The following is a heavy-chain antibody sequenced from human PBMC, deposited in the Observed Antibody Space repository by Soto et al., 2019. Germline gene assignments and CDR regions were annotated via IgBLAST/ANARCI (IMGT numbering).Heavy chain of an antibody. V-gene: IGHV5-10-1*01. CDR1: GYSFTTFW. CDR2: LDPADSFT. CDR3: ARHLYDNRNYLDALDV. Sequence: RGESLKISCNVSGYSFTTFWISWVRQMPEKGLERMGRLDPADSFTNYSPSFQGHVTISVDKSINTAYLQWSSLKASDTAIYYCARHLYDNRNYLDALDVWGQGTMVTVSS. J-gene: IGHJ3*01. D-gene: IGHD3-22*01.